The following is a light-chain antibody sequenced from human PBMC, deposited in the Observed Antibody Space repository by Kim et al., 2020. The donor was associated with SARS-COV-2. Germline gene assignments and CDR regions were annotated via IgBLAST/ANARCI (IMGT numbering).Light chain of an antibody. V-gene: IGKV1-33*01. CDR1: QDIRKF. CDR2: DAS. CDR3: QQYNNLQAIT. Sequence: ASVGDSVTITCQASQDIRKFLNWYQHKPGKAPELLISDASTLRTGVPSRFSGSASGTHFTFTISNLQPEDIATYYCQQYNNLQAITFGQGTRLE. J-gene: IGKJ5*01.